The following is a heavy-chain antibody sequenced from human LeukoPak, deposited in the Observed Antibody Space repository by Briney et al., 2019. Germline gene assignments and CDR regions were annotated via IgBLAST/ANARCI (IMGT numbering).Heavy chain of an antibody. CDR3: KQAGGDY. CDR2: ITWNGVRK. CDR1: GFIFDDYG. D-gene: IGHD3-10*01. V-gene: IGHV3-20*04. J-gene: IGHJ4*02. Sequence: GGSLRLPCAASGFIFDDYGMTWVRQAPGKGLEWVSGITWNGVRKGYADSVKGRFTISRDNAKNSLYLQMNSLRAEDTALYYCKQAGGDYWGQGTLVTVSS.